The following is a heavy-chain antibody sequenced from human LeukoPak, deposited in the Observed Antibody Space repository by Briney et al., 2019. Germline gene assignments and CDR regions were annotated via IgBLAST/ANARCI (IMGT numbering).Heavy chain of an antibody. J-gene: IGHJ3*02. D-gene: IGHD2-15*01. CDR3: ARANPYCSGGSCYADAFDI. CDR2: IGTAGDT. CDR1: GFTFSSYD. V-gene: IGHV3-13*04. Sequence: GGSLRLSCAASGFTFSSYDMHWVRQATGKGLEWVSAIGTAGDTYYPGSVKGRFTVSRENAKNSLYLQMNSLRAGDTAVYYCARANPYCSGGSCYADAFDIWGQGTMVTVSS.